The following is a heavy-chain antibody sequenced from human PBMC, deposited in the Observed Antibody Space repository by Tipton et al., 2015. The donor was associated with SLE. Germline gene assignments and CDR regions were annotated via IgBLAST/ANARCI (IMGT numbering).Heavy chain of an antibody. CDR1: GYTFTSYY. CDR3: ARDQGDVVVVADYYFDY. CDR2: INPSGGST. V-gene: IGHV1-46*01. J-gene: IGHJ4*02. Sequence: QLVQSGAEVKKPGASVKVSCKASGYTFTSYYMHWVRQAPGQGLEWMGIINPSGGSTSYAQKFQGRVTMTRDTSTSTVYMELSSLRSEDTAVYYCARDQGDVVVVADYYFDYWGQGTLVTVS. D-gene: IGHD2-15*01.